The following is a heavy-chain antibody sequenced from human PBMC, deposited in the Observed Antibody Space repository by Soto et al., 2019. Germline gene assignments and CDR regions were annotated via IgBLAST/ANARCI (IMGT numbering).Heavy chain of an antibody. CDR1: SGSFRTRTW. Sequence: PSGTLSLTRTVCSGSFRTRTWWSWVRQPPGKGLEWIGEISHSESTNYNPSLKSRLTISVDKSKNQFSLNLSSVTAADTAIYYCVKNGGYNFDRWGQGTLVTVSS. J-gene: IGHJ4*02. V-gene: IGHV4-4*02. CDR3: VKNGGYNFDR. CDR2: ISHSEST. D-gene: IGHD4-17*01.